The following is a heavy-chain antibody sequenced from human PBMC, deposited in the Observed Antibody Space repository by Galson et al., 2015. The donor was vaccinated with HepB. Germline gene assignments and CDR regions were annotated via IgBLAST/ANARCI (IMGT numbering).Heavy chain of an antibody. J-gene: IGHJ4*02. D-gene: IGHD6-6*01. Sequence: SLRLSCAASGFTFSDYAMHWVRQAPGKGLEWVAVISYDGRNKYYADSVKGRFTISRDSSKNTLYLQMNSLRVEDTAVYYCARPYSSSLDYFDSWGQGTLVTVSS. V-gene: IGHV3-30*04. CDR1: GFTFSDYA. CDR2: ISYDGRNK. CDR3: ARPYSSSLDYFDS.